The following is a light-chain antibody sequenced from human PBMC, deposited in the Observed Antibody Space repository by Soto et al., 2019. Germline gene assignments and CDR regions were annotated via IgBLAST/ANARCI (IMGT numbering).Light chain of an antibody. CDR2: DVS. V-gene: IGLV2-14*01. Sequence: QSALTQPASVSGSPGQSITISCTGTSSDVGGYNYVSWYQQHPGKAPKLMIYDVSNRPSGVSNRFSGSKSGNTASLTISGPPAEDGADYYCSSYTSSSTSVVFGGGTKLTVL. CDR3: SSYTSSSTSVV. CDR1: SSDVGGYNY. J-gene: IGLJ2*01.